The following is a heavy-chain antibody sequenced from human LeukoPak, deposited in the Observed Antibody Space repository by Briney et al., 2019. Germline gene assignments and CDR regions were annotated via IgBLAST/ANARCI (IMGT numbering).Heavy chain of an antibody. CDR3: ARRVAATHFDY. CDR1: GYSFSNYW. CDR2: IYPGDSDT. D-gene: IGHD5-12*01. Sequence: GESLKISCKGSGYSFSNYWIGWVRQMPGKGLEWMGLIYPGDSDTRYSPSFQGQVTISADTSISTAYLQWSSLKASDTAMYYCARRVAATHFDYWGQGTLVTVSS. V-gene: IGHV5-51*01. J-gene: IGHJ4*02.